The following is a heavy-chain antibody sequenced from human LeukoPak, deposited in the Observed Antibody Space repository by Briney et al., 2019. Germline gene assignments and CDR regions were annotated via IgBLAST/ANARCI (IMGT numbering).Heavy chain of an antibody. CDR3: ARSDKGTTCSIDY. D-gene: IGHD2-2*01. CDR1: GYTLTGYY. V-gene: IGHV1-2*02. J-gene: IGHJ4*02. CDR2: INPSDGGT. Sequence: GASVKVSCKAAGYTLTGYYFHWVRQAPGQGFEWMGWINPSDGGTNYAPKFQGRVTMTRDTSISTAFMDLSRLTSDDTAVYFCARSDKGTTCSIDYWGQAALVIVSS.